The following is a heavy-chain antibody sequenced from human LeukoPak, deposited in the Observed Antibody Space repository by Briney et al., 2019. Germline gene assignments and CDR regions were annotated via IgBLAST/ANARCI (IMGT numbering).Heavy chain of an antibody. V-gene: IGHV6-1*01. CDR1: GDSVSSNSVT. Sequence: SQTLSLTCAISGDSVSSNSVTWNWIRQSPSRVLEWLGRTYYRSKWYNDYALSVKSRITFNPDTSKNQFSLQLNSVTPEDTAVYYCARDRVPAAVPFDYWGQGTLVSVSS. J-gene: IGHJ4*02. CDR3: ARDRVPAAVPFDY. D-gene: IGHD2-2*01. CDR2: TYYRSKWYN.